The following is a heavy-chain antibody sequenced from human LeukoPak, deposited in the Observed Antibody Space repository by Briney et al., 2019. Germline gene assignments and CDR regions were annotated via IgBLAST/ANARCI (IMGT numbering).Heavy chain of an antibody. D-gene: IGHD4-23*01. J-gene: IGHJ5*02. CDR3: ARDNSVEDTAWWFDP. CDR2: MNPNSGNT. V-gene: IGHV1-8*03. Sequence: SVKVSCKASGYTFTSYDINWVRQATGQGLEWMGWMNPNSGNTGYAQKFQGRVTITRNTSISTAYMELSSLRSEDTAVYYCARDNSVEDTAWWFDPWGQGTLVTVSS. CDR1: GYTFTSYD.